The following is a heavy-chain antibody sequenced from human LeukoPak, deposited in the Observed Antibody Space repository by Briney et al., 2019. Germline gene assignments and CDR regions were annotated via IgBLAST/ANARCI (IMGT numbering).Heavy chain of an antibody. CDR2: IGKTGDT. D-gene: IGHD3-16*01. CDR3: AKSTRAVMARMDV. Sequence: PGGSLRLSCATSGFTFSAYDMHWVRQSTGKSLEWVSGIGKTGDTYYLGSVKGRFTISRENAKNSVYLQMNSLRVGDTAVYFCAKSTRAVMARMDVWGKGTTVTVSS. J-gene: IGHJ6*04. CDR1: GFTFSAYD. V-gene: IGHV3-13*04.